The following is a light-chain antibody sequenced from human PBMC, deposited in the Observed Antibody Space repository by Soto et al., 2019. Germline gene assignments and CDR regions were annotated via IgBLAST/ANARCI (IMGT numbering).Light chain of an antibody. CDR1: SSDVGDYNY. Sequence: QSVLTQPASVSGSPGQSITISCTGTSSDVGDYNYVSWYQQHPGKAPKLMIYDVSNRPSGVSNRFSGSKSGNTASLTISGLQAEDEADYYCSSYTSRSTRVCVTVTKVTV. CDR2: DVS. CDR3: SSYTSRSTRV. J-gene: IGLJ1*01. V-gene: IGLV2-14*01.